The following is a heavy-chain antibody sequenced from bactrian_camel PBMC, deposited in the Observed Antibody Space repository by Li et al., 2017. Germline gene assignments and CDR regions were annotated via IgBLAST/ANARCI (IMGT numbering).Heavy chain of an antibody. V-gene: IGHV3S40*01. CDR1: GFTFSNAD. D-gene: IGHD1*01. CDR3: AARPFHYAGPWDSEASYAY. Sequence: DVQLVESGGDLVQPGGSLKLSCAASGFTFSNADMYWVRQAPGKGLEWVSMINSGSDSTYYSNSVKGRFTISRDNAKNTLYLHMNNLKPDDTAMYYCAARPFHYAGPWDSEASYAYWGQGTQVTVS. CDR2: INSGSDST. J-gene: IGHJ4*01.